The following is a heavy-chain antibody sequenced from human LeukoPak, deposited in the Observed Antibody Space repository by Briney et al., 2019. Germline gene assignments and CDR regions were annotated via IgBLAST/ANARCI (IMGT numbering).Heavy chain of an antibody. D-gene: IGHD3-9*01. Sequence: PSETLSLTCAVYGGSFSGYYWSWIRQPPGKGLEWIGEINHSGSTNYNPSLKSRVTISVDTSKNQFSLKLSSGTAADTAVYYCARLHYDILTGYAAGDYWGQGTLVTVSS. CDR1: GGSFSGYY. V-gene: IGHV4-34*01. CDR2: INHSGST. J-gene: IGHJ4*02. CDR3: ARLHYDILTGYAAGDY.